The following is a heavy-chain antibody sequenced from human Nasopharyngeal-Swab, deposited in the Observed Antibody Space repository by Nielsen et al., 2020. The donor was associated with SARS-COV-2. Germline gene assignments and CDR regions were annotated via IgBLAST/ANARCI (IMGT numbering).Heavy chain of an antibody. D-gene: IGHD4-17*01. Sequence: GESLKISCAASGFTFSSYGMHWVRQAPGKGPEWVAVIWYDGSNKYYADSVKGRFTISRDNSKNTLYLQMNSLRAEDTAVCYCAREVGDYATYFDYWGQGALVTVSS. CDR1: GFTFSSYG. CDR3: AREVGDYATYFDY. V-gene: IGHV3-33*01. J-gene: IGHJ4*02. CDR2: IWYDGSNK.